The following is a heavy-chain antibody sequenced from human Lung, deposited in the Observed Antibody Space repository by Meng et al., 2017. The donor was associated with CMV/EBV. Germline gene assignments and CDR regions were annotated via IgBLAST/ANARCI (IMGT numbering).Heavy chain of an antibody. V-gene: IGHV1-46*01. CDR3: ASRGYSSSWRGAVEI. CDR1: GYTFTSYY. D-gene: IGHD6-13*01. CDR2: INPSGGST. Sequence: SVKVSXKASGYTFTSYYMHWVRQAPGQGLEWMGIINPSGGSTSYAQKFQGRVTMTRDTSTSTVYMELSSLRSEDTAVYYCASRGYSSSWRGAVEIWGQGTMVTVSS. J-gene: IGHJ3*02.